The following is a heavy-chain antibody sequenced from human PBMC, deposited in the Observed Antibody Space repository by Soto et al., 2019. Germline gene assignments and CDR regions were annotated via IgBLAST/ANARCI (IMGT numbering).Heavy chain of an antibody. CDR2: ISYDGSNK. Sequence: GGSLRLSCAASGFTFSSYGMHWVRQAPGKGLEWVAVISYDGSNKYYADSVKGRFTISRDNSKNTLYLQMNSLRAEDTAVYYCAKDSGAGTVIAFGVSTDAFDIWGQGTMVTVSS. CDR1: GFTFSSYG. J-gene: IGHJ3*02. CDR3: AKDSGAGTVIAFGVSTDAFDI. D-gene: IGHD4-4*01. V-gene: IGHV3-30*18.